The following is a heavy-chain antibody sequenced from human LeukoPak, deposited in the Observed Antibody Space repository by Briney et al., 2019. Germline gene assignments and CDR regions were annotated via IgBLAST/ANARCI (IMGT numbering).Heavy chain of an antibody. V-gene: IGHV3-23*01. J-gene: IGHJ4*02. D-gene: IGHD2-8*01. Sequence: GGSLRLSCAASGFAFSSYAMSWVRQTPGKGLEWVSASSGGGGSTYYADSVEGRFTISRDNSKNTLFLQMNSLRAEDTAVYYCAKDKRGGPYGVDYWGQGNLVAVSS. CDR2: SSGGGGST. CDR3: AKDKRGGPYGVDY. CDR1: GFAFSSYA.